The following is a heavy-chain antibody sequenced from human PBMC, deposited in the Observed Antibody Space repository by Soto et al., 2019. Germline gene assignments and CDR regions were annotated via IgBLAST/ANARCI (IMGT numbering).Heavy chain of an antibody. CDR1: GFTFSSYA. V-gene: IGHV3-30-3*01. D-gene: IGHD6-19*01. Sequence: QVQLVESGGGVVQPGRSLRLSCAASGFTFSSYAMHWVRQAPGKGLEWVAVISYDGSNKDYADSAKGRFTISRDNSKNTLYLPMNSLRAEDTAVYYCARDLGYSSGWSYYSYGMDVWGQGTTVTVSS. J-gene: IGHJ6*02. CDR3: ARDLGYSSGWSYYSYGMDV. CDR2: ISYDGSNK.